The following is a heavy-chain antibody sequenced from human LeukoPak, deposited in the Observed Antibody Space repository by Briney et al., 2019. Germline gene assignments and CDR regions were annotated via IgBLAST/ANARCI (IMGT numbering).Heavy chain of an antibody. J-gene: IGHJ3*01. CDR1: GYTFTSYTSYD. CDR2: MNPTGGKT. Sequence: ASVKVSCKASGYTFTSYTSYDINWVRQASGQGLEWMGWMNPTGGKTGYAQMFQGRVTMTWDTSLNTVYMELSGLTSEDTAVYYCARGFYDSSGYSHDAFDVWGQGSVVTVSS. D-gene: IGHD3-22*01. V-gene: IGHV1-8*01. CDR3: ARGFYDSSGYSHDAFDV.